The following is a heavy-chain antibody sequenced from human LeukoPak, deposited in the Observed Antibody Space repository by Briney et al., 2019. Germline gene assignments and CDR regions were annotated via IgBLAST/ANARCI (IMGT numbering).Heavy chain of an antibody. CDR3: ATEGIVGGGAHFDY. CDR1: GFTFSSYA. D-gene: IGHD1-26*01. V-gene: IGHV3-21*01. J-gene: IGHJ4*02. Sequence: GGSLRLSCAASGFTFSSYAMSWVRQAPGKGLEWVSSIDVGSYAYYANSVKGRFIISRDNAKNSLYLQMNSLRVEDTAVYYCATEGIVGGGAHFDYWGQGTLVTVSS. CDR2: IDVGSYA.